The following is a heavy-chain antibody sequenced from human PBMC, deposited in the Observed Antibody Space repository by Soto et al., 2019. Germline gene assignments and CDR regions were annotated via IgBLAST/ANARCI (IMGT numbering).Heavy chain of an antibody. J-gene: IGHJ3*02. V-gene: IGHV1-69*13. CDR2: IIPIFGTA. CDR1: GGTFSSYA. CDR3: ARHQRAPYSTSAPFAFDI. D-gene: IGHD6-6*01. Sequence: SVKVSCKASGGTFSSYAISWVRQAPGQGLEWMGGIIPIFGTANYAQKVQGRVTITADESTSKAYIELSSLGSEATAVCYCARHQRAPYSTSAPFAFDIRVQGRMVTV.